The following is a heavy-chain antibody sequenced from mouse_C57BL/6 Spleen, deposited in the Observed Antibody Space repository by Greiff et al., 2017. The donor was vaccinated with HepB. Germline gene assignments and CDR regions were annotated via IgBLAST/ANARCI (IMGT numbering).Heavy chain of an antibody. CDR2: IDPSDSYT. Sequence: QVQLKQPGAELVMPGASVKLSCKASGYTFTSYWMHWVKQRPGQGLEWIGEIDPSDSYTNYNQKFKGKSTLTVDKSSSTAYMQLSSLTSEDSAVYYCARKGDRAWFAYWGQGTLVTVSA. V-gene: IGHV1-69*01. D-gene: IGHD2-14*01. CDR1: GYTFTSYW. J-gene: IGHJ3*01. CDR3: ARKGDRAWFAY.